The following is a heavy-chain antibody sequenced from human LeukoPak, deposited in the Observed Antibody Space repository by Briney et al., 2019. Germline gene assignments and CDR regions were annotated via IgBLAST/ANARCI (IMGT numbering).Heavy chain of an antibody. Sequence: ASVKVSCMSSGYTFSGFYIHWVRQAPGQGLEWMGWINPNSGGTNYAQKFQGRVTMTRDTSISTAYMELSRLRSDDTAMYYCAGTNSRRTFELWAQGTLVTVSS. CDR2: INPNSGGT. J-gene: IGHJ3*01. D-gene: IGHD6-13*01. V-gene: IGHV1-2*02. CDR3: AGTNSRRTFEL. CDR1: GYTFSGFY.